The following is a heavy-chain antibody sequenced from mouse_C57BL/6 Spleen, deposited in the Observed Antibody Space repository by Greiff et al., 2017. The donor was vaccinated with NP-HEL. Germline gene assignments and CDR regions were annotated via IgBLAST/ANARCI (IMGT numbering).Heavy chain of an antibody. J-gene: IGHJ1*03. CDR2: IHPNSGST. D-gene: IGHD1-1*01. CDR1: GYTFTSYW. CDR3: ARSDYYGSSTGWYFDV. Sequence: AQLQQPGAELVKPGASVKLSCKASGYTFTSYWMHWVKQRPGQGLEWIGMIHPNSGSTNYNEKFKSKATLTVDKSSSTAYMQLSSLTSEDSAVYYCARSDYYGSSTGWYFDVWGTGTTVTVSS. V-gene: IGHV1-64*01.